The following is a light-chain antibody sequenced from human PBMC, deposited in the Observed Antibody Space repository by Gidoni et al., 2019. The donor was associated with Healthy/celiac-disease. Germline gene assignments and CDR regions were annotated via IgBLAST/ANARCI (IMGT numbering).Light chain of an antibody. CDR3: QAWDSSTRHVV. V-gene: IGLV3-1*01. CDR1: KLGDKY. Sequence: SYELTQPPSVSVSPGQTASITCSGDKLGDKYACWYQQKPGQSPVLVIYQDSKRPSGIPERFSGSNSGNTATLTISGTQAMDEADYYWQAWDSSTRHVVFGGGTKLTVL. CDR2: QDS. J-gene: IGLJ2*01.